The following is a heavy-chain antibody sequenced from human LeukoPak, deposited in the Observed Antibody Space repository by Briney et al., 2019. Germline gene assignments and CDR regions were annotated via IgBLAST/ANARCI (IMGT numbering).Heavy chain of an antibody. V-gene: IGHV3-21*01. Sequence: PGGSLRLSCAASGSTFSTYSMNWVRQAPGKGLEWVSSISSGSTYIYYADSVKGRFTISRDNAKNSLYLQTNSLRAEDTAVYYCARSPTTVSWFDPWGQGTLVTVSS. CDR3: ARSPTTVSWFDP. D-gene: IGHD4-11*01. J-gene: IGHJ5*02. CDR2: ISSGSTYI. CDR1: GSTFSTYS.